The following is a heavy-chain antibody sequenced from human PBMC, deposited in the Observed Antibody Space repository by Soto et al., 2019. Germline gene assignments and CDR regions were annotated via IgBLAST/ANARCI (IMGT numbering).Heavy chain of an antibody. CDR1: GFTFSDYY. V-gene: IGHV3-11*01. CDR3: ARDHGDYRKYYYYYYMDV. J-gene: IGHJ6*03. D-gene: IGHD4-17*01. CDR2: ISSSGSTI. Sequence: QVQLVESGGGLVKPGGSLRLSCAASGFTFSDYYMSWIRQAPGEGLEWVSYISSSGSTIYYADSVKGRFTISRDNAKNSLYLQMNSLRAEDTSVYYCARDHGDYRKYYYYYYMDVWGKGTTVTVSS.